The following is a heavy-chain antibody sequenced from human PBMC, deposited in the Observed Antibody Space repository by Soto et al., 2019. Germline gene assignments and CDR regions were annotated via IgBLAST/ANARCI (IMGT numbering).Heavy chain of an antibody. CDR2: IKQDGSEK. V-gene: IGHV3-7*01. CDR3: ATTIKHDY. D-gene: IGHD1-1*01. Sequence: PGGSLRLSCAASGFTFSGNWMSWVRQAPGKGLEWVADIKQDGSEKYYVDSVKGRFTISRDNAKNSLYLQMTSLRAEDTATYYCATTIKHDYWGQGTLVTVSS. J-gene: IGHJ4*02. CDR1: GFTFSGNW.